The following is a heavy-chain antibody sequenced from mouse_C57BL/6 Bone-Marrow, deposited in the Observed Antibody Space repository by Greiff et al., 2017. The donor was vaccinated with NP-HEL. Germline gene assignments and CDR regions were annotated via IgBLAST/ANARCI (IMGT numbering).Heavy chain of an antibody. CDR2: IYPRDGST. D-gene: IGHD1-1*01. CDR3: ARWDYGSRGSAMDY. Sequence: VQLQQSGPELVKPGASVKLSCKASGYTFTSYDINWVKQRPGPGLEWIGWIYPRDGSTKYNEKFKGKATLTVDTSSRTAYMELHSLTSEDSAVYFCARWDYGSRGSAMDYWGQGTSVTVSS. J-gene: IGHJ4*01. CDR1: GYTFTSYD. V-gene: IGHV1-85*01.